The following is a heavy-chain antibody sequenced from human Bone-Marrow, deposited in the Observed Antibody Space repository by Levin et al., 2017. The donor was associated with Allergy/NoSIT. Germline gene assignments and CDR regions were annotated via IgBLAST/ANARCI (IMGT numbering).Heavy chain of an antibody. V-gene: IGHV4-38-2*01. CDR2: IYHSGST. Sequence: SSQTLSLTCAVSGYSISSDYYWGWIRQPPGEGLEWIGNIYHSGSTYYNPSLKSRVTISVDTSKNQFSLKVTSVTAADTAVYYCARTLGYCSGDSCYFYFDYWGRGTLVTVSS. CDR3: ARTLGYCSGDSCYFYFDY. CDR1: GYSISSDYY. D-gene: IGHD2-15*01. J-gene: IGHJ4*02.